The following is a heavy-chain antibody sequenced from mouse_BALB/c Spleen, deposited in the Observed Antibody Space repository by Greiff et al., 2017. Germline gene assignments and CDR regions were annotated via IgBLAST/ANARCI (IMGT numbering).Heavy chain of an antibody. CDR3: ARSSGNYYFDY. Sequence: QVQLQQSGAELARPGASVKLSCKASGYTFTSYWMQWVKQRPGQGLEWIGAIYPGDGDTRYTQKFKGKATLTADKSSSTAYMQLSSLASEDSAVYYCARSSGNYYFDYWGQGTTLTVSS. CDR2: IYPGDGDT. V-gene: IGHV1-87*01. CDR1: GYTFTSYW. D-gene: IGHD2-1*01. J-gene: IGHJ2*01.